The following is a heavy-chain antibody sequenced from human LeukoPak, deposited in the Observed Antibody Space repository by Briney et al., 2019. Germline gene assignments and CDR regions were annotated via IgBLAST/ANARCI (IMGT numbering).Heavy chain of an antibody. J-gene: IGHJ4*02. D-gene: IGHD6-19*01. Sequence: GGSLRLSCAASGFTFSSYAMSWVRHAPGKGLEWVSAISGSGGSTYYADSVKGRFTISRDNSKNTLYLQMNSLRAEDTAVYYCAKAYSASEQWLVRGFDYWGQGTLVTVSS. CDR2: ISGSGGST. V-gene: IGHV3-23*01. CDR3: AKAYSASEQWLVRGFDY. CDR1: GFTFSSYA.